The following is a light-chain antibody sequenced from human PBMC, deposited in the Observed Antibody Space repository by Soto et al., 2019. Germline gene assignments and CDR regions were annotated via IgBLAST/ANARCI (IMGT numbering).Light chain of an antibody. Sequence: EMVMPPSPATLPVSPGKSATLSCRASLRFGTNLAWYRQKPGQAPRLLIYGASTRATGIPARFSGSGSGTEFTLTISSLQSEDFAVYYCQQYNNWPPFFGQGTKLEIK. V-gene: IGKV3-15*01. CDR2: GAS. J-gene: IGKJ2*01. CDR1: LRFGTN. CDR3: QQYNNWPPF.